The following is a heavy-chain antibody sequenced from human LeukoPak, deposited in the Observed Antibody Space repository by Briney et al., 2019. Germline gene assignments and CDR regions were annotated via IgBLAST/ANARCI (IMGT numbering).Heavy chain of an antibody. V-gene: IGHV3-20*04. D-gene: IGHD2-2*02. J-gene: IGHJ4*02. Sequence: PGGSLRLSCEASGFIFQDFGMSWVRQAPGKGREWVSGLNWNGGITDYADSVKGRFTISRDNAKNSLYLEMHSLRAEDTALYYCARDGGYCSSSTCYTLDYWGQGVLVTVSS. CDR1: GFIFQDFG. CDR3: ARDGGYCSSSTCYTLDY. CDR2: LNWNGGIT.